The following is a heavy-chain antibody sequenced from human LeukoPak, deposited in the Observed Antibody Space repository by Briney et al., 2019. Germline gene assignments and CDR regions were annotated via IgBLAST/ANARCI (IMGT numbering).Heavy chain of an antibody. CDR2: INAGNGNT. CDR3: ARGRGYCSSTSCPNWFDP. J-gene: IGHJ5*02. D-gene: IGHD2-2*01. CDR1: GYTFTSYA. V-gene: IGHV1-3*01. Sequence: ASVKVSCKASGYTFTSYAMHWVRQAPGQRLEWMGWINAGNGNTKYSQKFQGRVTITRDTSASTAYMELSSLRSEDTAVYYCARGRGYCSSTSCPNWFDPWGQGTLVTVSS.